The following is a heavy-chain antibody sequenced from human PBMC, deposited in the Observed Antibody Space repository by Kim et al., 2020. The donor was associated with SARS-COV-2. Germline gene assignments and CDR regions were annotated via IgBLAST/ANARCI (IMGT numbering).Heavy chain of an antibody. CDR2: ISYDGSNK. CDR1: GFTFSSYA. J-gene: IGHJ6*02. CDR3: ARDRVEVGATFYYYYYGIDV. Sequence: GGSLRLSCAASGFTFSSYAMHWVRQAPGKGLEWVAVISYDGSNKYYADSVKGRFTISRDNSKNTLYLQMNSLRAEDTAVYYCARDRVEVGATFYYYYYGIDVWGQGTTVTVSS. V-gene: IGHV3-30*04. D-gene: IGHD1-26*01.